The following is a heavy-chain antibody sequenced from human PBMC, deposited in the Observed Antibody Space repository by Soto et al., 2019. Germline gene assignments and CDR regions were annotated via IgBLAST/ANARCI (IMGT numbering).Heavy chain of an antibody. V-gene: IGHV2-5*02. CDR1: GFSLSTSGVG. J-gene: IGHJ4*02. CDR2: IYWDDDK. Sequence: SGPTLVNPTQTLTLTCTFSGFSLSTSGVGVGWIRQPPGKALEWLVFIYWDDDKRYSPSLKSRLTITKDTSKNQVVLTMTNMDPVDTATYYCARRREYNSAWNSGRFDYWGQGTLVTVSS. D-gene: IGHD6-19*01. CDR3: ARRREYNSAWNSGRFDY.